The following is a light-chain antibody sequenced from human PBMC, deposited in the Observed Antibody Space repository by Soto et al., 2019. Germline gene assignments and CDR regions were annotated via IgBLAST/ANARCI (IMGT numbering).Light chain of an antibody. CDR1: QSVTNSY. J-gene: IGKJ3*01. CDR2: GAS. V-gene: IGKV3-20*01. CDR3: QLYGSSPPFT. Sequence: EIVLTQSPGTLSLSPGDRATLSCRASQSVTNSYLAWYQQTPGQAPRLLIYGASVRATGIPDRFSGSGSGTDFTLTISRLEPEDFAVYYCQLYGSSPPFTFGPGTKVDIK.